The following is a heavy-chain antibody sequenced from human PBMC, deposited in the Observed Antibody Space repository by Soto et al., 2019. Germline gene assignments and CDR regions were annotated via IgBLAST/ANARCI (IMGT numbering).Heavy chain of an antibody. V-gene: IGHV1-2*02. D-gene: IGHD3-3*01. J-gene: IGHJ6*02. Sequence: ASVKVSCKASGYTFTGYYMHWVRQAPGQGLEWMGWINPNSGGTNYAQKFQGRVTMTRDTSISTAYMELSRLRSDDTAVYYCARGYDFWSGYWPTRTDVWCQGPTVTGSS. CDR3: ARGYDFWSGYWPTRTDV. CDR1: GYTFTGYY. CDR2: INPNSGGT.